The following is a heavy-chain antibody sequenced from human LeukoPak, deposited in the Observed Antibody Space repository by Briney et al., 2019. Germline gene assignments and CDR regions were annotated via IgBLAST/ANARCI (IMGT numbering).Heavy chain of an antibody. V-gene: IGHV3-53*01. CDR2: ISNGKT. Sequence: ETLSLTCAVYGGSFSGYYWSWIRQPPGKGLEWVSAISNGKTYYADSVRGRFTISRDDSKNTVYLQMNSLRDEDTALYYCVREAGYCASVCLKSNWFDPWGQGTLVTVSS. CDR3: VREAGYCASVCLKSNWFDP. CDR1: GGSFSGYY. J-gene: IGHJ5*02. D-gene: IGHD2-21*02.